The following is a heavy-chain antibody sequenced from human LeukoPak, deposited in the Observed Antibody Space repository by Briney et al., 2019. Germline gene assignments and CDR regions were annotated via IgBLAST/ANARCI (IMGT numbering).Heavy chain of an antibody. Sequence: SETLPLTCTVSGGSISSYYWSWIRQPPGKGLEWIGYIYYSGSTNYNPSLKSRVTISVDTSKNQFSLKLSSVTAADTAVYYCASTSGSYPINWFDPWGQGTLVTVSS. V-gene: IGHV4-59*01. J-gene: IGHJ5*02. CDR3: ASTSGSYPINWFDP. CDR2: IYYSGST. D-gene: IGHD1-26*01. CDR1: GGSISSYY.